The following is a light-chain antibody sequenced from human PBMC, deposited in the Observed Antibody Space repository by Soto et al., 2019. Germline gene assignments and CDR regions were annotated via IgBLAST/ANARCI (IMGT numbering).Light chain of an antibody. CDR1: QSVSSF. J-gene: IGKJ4*01. V-gene: IGKV3-11*01. CDR2: DAS. Sequence: EIVLTQSPVTLSLSPGERATLSCRASQSVSSFLAWYQQRTGQAPRLLIYDASNRATGIPARFSGSGSGTDFTLTISSLEPEDFAIYYCQQRSNWPMTFGGGTKVEIK. CDR3: QQRSNWPMT.